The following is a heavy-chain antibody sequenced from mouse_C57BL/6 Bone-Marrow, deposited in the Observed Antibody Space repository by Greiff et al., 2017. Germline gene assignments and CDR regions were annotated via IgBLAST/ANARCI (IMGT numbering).Heavy chain of an antibody. CDR2: IDPSDSYT. Sequence: QVQLQQPGAELVMPGASVKLSCKASGYTFTSYWMHWVKQRPGQGLEWIGEIDPSDSYTNYNQKFKGKSTLTVDKSSSTAYMQLSSLTSEDSAVYDCARSYYGNYVGVYYYAMDYWGQGTSVTVSS. CDR1: GYTFTSYW. J-gene: IGHJ4*01. CDR3: ARSYYGNYVGVYYYAMDY. D-gene: IGHD2-10*01. V-gene: IGHV1-69*01.